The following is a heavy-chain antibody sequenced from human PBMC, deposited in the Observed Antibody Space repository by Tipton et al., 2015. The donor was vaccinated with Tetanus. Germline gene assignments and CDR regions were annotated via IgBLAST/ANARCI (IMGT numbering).Heavy chain of an antibody. J-gene: IGHJ4*02. V-gene: IGHV3-11*01. CDR3: ARGLCTSSSCPKHYFDY. D-gene: IGHD2-2*01. CDR2: SSSRGTTT. CDR1: LGDYY. Sequence: LGDYYMSWIRQAPGKGLEWISYSSSRGTTTYYTDSVRGRFTISRDNAKNSLYLLLNSLRADDTAVYYCARGLCTSSSCPKHYFDYWGQGTLVTVSS.